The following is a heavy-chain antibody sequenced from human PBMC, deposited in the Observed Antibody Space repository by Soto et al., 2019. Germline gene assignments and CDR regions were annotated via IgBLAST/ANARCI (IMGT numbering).Heavy chain of an antibody. CDR1: GYTLTGYY. Sequence: AAVKVPCMDSGYTLTGYYMHWVRQAPGQGLEWMGWINPNSGGTKYAQKFQGRVTMTRDTSISTAYMELSRLRSDDRAVYYCARDRRFSSGWRRDMDVWGQGTTVSVSS. J-gene: IGHJ6*02. CDR2: INPNSGGT. CDR3: ARDRRFSSGWRRDMDV. V-gene: IGHV1-2*02. D-gene: IGHD6-19*01.